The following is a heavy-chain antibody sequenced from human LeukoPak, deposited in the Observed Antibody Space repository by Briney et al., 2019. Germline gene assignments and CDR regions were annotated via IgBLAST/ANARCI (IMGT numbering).Heavy chain of an antibody. Sequence: GGSLRLSCAASGFTFSSYGMHWVRQAPGKGLEWVAVIWYDGSNKYYADSVKGRFTISRDNSKNTLYLQMNSLRAEDTAVYYCAKGTSRDASVNFFDYWGQGTLVTVSS. CDR2: IWYDGSNK. J-gene: IGHJ4*02. CDR3: AKGTSRDASVNFFDY. V-gene: IGHV3-33*06. D-gene: IGHD5-24*01. CDR1: GFTFSSYG.